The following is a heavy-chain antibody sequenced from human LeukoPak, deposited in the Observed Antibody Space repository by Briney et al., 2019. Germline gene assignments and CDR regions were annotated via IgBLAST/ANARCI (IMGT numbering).Heavy chain of an antibody. Sequence: SETLSLTCTVSGGSISSYYWSWIRQPPGKGLEWIGYIYYSGSINYNPSLKSRITISVDTSKNQFSLKLSSVTAADTAVYYCARHGRGDGYPFDYWGQGTLVTVSS. J-gene: IGHJ4*02. CDR3: ARHGRGDGYPFDY. D-gene: IGHD5-24*01. CDR1: GGSISSYY. V-gene: IGHV4-59*08. CDR2: IYYSGSI.